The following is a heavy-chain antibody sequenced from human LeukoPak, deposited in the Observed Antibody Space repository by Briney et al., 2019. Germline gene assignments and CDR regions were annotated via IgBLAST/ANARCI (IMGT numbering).Heavy chain of an antibody. CDR3: ARHSGSGWQALGY. V-gene: IGHV1-18*04. Sequence: ASVRVSCKASGYTFSNYGISWVRQAPGLGLEWMGWTSYNGNTNYAQKFQDGVTMTTDTSTTTAYMELRSLESDDTAVYYCARHSGSGWQALGYWGQGTLVTVSS. J-gene: IGHJ4*02. CDR2: TSYNGNT. CDR1: GYTFSNYG. D-gene: IGHD6-19*01.